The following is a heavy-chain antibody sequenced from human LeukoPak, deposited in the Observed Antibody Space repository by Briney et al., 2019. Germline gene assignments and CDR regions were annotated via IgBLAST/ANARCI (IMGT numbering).Heavy chain of an antibody. Sequence: GGSLRLSCAASEFTFSTYSMHWVRQAPGKGLAWVTVISYDGTNKYYADSVKGRFTISRDNSKSMVYLQMNSLRAEDTAVYYCARDSMVRGATGPFFDYWGQGTLVTVSS. J-gene: IGHJ4*02. CDR1: EFTFSTYS. V-gene: IGHV3-30-3*01. CDR2: ISYDGTNK. D-gene: IGHD3-10*01. CDR3: ARDSMVRGATGPFFDY.